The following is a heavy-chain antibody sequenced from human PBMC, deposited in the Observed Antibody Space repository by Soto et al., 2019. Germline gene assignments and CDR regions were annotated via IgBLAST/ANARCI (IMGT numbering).Heavy chain of an antibody. V-gene: IGHV5-10-1*01. CDR2: IDPSDSYT. J-gene: IGHJ4*02. CDR1: GYSFTSYW. CDR3: ASGFSPEPQFDY. Sequence: PGETLKISCKGSGYSFTSYWISWVRQMPGKGLEWMGRIDPSDSYTNYSPSFQGHVTISADKSISTAYLQWSSLKASDTAMYYCASGFSPEPQFDYWGQGTLVTVSS.